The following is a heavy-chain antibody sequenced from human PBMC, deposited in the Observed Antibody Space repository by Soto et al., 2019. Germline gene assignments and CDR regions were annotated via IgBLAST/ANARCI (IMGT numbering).Heavy chain of an antibody. Sequence: ASVKVSCKASGYTFTSHGIHWVRQAPGQGLEWMGWISAYNGNTNYAQKLQGRVTLTRDTSTGTAYMELRSLRSDDTAVYYCARVNVRYYDSSGYLRAFDIWG. CDR3: ARVNVRYYDSSGYLRAFDI. CDR1: GYTFTSHG. V-gene: IGHV1-18*01. D-gene: IGHD3-22*01. J-gene: IGHJ3*02. CDR2: ISAYNGNT.